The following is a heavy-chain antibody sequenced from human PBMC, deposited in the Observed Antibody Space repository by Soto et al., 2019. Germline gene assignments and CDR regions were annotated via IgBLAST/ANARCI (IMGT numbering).Heavy chain of an antibody. Sequence: CVSLRLSCAASGLSLSDHFIHWSRQVPGKVLEWVGRSRNKVASYTTEYAAPVKGRFTISRDESKNSLYLQMNSLRTEDTAVYFCAGGATGRAPFQPWGQGTLVTVSS. CDR2: SRNKVASYTT. CDR1: GLSLSDHF. J-gene: IGHJ1*01. V-gene: IGHV3-72*01. CDR3: AGGATGRAPFQP. D-gene: IGHD6-13*01.